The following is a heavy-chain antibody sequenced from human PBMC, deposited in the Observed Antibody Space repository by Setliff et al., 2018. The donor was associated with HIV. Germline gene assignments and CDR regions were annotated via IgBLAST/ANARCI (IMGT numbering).Heavy chain of an antibody. V-gene: IGHV1-69*10. D-gene: IGHD3-10*01. J-gene: IGHJ4*02. Sequence: SVKVSCKASGCTLSSYAISWVRQAPGQGLEWMGGIIPILGISNYAQKFQGRVTITADKSTSTAYMELSSLRSEDTAIYYCARGYYNSGNDFEYWGQGTLVTVSS. CDR1: GCTLSSYA. CDR3: ARGYYNSGNDFEY. CDR2: IIPILGIS.